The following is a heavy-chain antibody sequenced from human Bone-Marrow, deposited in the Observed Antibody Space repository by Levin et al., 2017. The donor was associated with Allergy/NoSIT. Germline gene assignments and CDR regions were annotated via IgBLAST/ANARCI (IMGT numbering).Heavy chain of an antibody. V-gene: IGHV3-66*01. Sequence: PGGSLRLSCAASGVTVRNNHMTWVRQVAGKGLECVGGIYSVGSTYNADSVKGRFTISRDNSRNTVYLEMNSLRVEDTAVYYCARGYKSGLQLGWGQGTLVTVSS. CDR1: GVTVRNNH. CDR2: IYSVGST. CDR3: ARGYKSGLQLG. J-gene: IGHJ4*02. D-gene: IGHD6-19*01.